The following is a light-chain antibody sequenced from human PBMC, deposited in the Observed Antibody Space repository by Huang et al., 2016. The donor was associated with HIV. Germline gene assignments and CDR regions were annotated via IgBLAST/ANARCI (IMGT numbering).Light chain of an antibody. J-gene: IGKJ2*01. Sequence: DIQMTQSPSSPSASVGDRVTITCRASQSIRNHLNWYQQKPGEAPKLLIYAASSLQGVVPSRFSGSGSGTEFTLIISSLQREDVATYYCQQSYSAPYTFGQGTKVQIK. CDR1: QSIRNH. CDR2: AAS. V-gene: IGKV1-39*01. CDR3: QQSYSAPYT.